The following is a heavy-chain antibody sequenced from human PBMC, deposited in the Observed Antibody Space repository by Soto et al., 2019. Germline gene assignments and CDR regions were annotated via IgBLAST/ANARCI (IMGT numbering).Heavy chain of an antibody. CDR2: MFYSGST. V-gene: IGHV4-61*01. CDR1: GGSVISGHYY. CDR3: ARGLDHDGSGYYYVITWFDP. Sequence: SETLSLTCTVSGGSVISGHYYWIWIRQPPGKGLEWIGYMFYSGSTTYNPSLKSRVIVSLDTSKNQFSLKLSSVTAADTAVYYCARGLDHDGSGYYYVITWFDPWGQGTLLTVSS. J-gene: IGHJ5*02. D-gene: IGHD3-22*01.